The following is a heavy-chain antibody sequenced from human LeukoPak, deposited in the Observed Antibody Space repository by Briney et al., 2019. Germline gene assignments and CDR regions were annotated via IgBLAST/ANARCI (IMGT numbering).Heavy chain of an antibody. CDR1: GFTFSSYA. J-gene: IGHJ4*02. Sequence: GGSLRLSCAASGFTFSSYAMHWVRQAPGKGLEWVAVISYDGSNKYYADSVKGRFTISRDNSKNTLYLQMNSLRAEDTAVYYCAKSYCSSRCPNDYWGQGTLVTVSS. V-gene: IGHV3-30-3*01. CDR3: AKSYCSSRCPNDY. CDR2: ISYDGSNK. D-gene: IGHD2-2*01.